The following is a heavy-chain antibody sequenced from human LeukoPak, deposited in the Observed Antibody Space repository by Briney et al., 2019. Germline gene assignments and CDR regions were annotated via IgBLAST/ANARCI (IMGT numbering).Heavy chain of an antibody. CDR3: ARDSLVWFGEPLDY. Sequence: GGSLRLSCAASGFTFSSYWMSWVRQAPGKGLEWVANIKQDGSEKYYVDSVKGRFTISRDNAKNSLYPQMNSLRAEDTAVYYCARDSLVWFGEPLDYWGQGTLVTVSS. CDR1: GFTFSSYW. J-gene: IGHJ4*02. CDR2: IKQDGSEK. D-gene: IGHD3-10*01. V-gene: IGHV3-7*01.